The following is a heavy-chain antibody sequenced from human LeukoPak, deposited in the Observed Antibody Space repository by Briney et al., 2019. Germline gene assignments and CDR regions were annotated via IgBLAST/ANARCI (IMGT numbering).Heavy chain of an antibody. CDR2: ITSSSSTI. Sequence: GGSLRLSCAASGFSFSSYSMSWVRQAPGKGLEWISYITSSSSTIYYADSVKGRFTISRDNANNSLYLQMNSLRDEDTAVCSCARGTSPFDPWGRGTLVTVSS. CDR3: ARGTSPFDP. V-gene: IGHV3-48*02. CDR1: GFSFSSYS. J-gene: IGHJ5*02.